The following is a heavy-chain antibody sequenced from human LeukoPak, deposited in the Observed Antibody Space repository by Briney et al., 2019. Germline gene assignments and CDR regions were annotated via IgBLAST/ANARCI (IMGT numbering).Heavy chain of an antibody. Sequence: GGSLRLSCAASGFSFSSYGMHWVRQAPGKGLEGVAVIWFDGNNKYYADSVKGRFIISRDNAKNTLYLQMNSLRPEDTAVYYCATAGAFYFQNWGQGTLVTVSS. CDR3: ATAGAFYFQN. J-gene: IGHJ4*02. V-gene: IGHV3-33*03. D-gene: IGHD1-1*01. CDR2: IWFDGNNK. CDR1: GFSFSSYG.